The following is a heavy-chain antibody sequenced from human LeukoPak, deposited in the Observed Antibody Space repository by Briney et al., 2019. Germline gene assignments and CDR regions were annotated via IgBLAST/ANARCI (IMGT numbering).Heavy chain of an antibody. Sequence: PGGSLRLSCAASGFAFSTYDMHWVRQATGKGLEWVSAIGVAGDTYYPGSVKGRFTISRENAKNSLYLQMNSLRAEDTAIYYCARCEWGYDSSGYYSYWGQGTLVTVSS. CDR2: IGVAGDT. D-gene: IGHD3-22*01. CDR3: ARCEWGYDSSGYYSY. CDR1: GFAFSTYD. J-gene: IGHJ4*02. V-gene: IGHV3-13*04.